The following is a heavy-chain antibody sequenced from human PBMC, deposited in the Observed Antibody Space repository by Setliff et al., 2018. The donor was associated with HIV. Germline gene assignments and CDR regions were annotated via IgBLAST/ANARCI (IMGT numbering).Heavy chain of an antibody. J-gene: IGHJ6*02. Sequence: SETLSLTCAVSGGSISSSNWWSWVRQPPGKGLEWIGEIYHSGSTNYNPSLKSRVTIAVDKSKNHFTLKLSSVTAADTAVYYCARDLSHRTTGYYYGMDVWGQGTTVTVFS. D-gene: IGHD1-7*01. CDR3: ARDLSHRTTGYYYGMDV. CDR2: IYHSGST. CDR1: GGSISSSNW. V-gene: IGHV4-4*02.